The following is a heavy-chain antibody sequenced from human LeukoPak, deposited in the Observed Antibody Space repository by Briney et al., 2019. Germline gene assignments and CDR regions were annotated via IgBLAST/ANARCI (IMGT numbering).Heavy chain of an antibody. CDR2: VYSSGTT. CDR1: GGSINNYY. Sequence: SETLSLTCTVSGGSINNYYWSWVRQPAGKGLEWIGRVYSSGTTNYNPSLKSRLTMSVDTSKNQFSLKLSSVTAADTAVYYCARVRSTGSTYFDYWGQGTLVTVSS. J-gene: IGHJ4*02. CDR3: ARVRSTGSTYFDY. D-gene: IGHD1-7*01. V-gene: IGHV4-4*07.